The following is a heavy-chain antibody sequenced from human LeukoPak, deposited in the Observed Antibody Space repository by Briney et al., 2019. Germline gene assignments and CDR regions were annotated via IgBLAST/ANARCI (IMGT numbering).Heavy chain of an antibody. V-gene: IGHV1-18*01. CDR2: ITAYNGNI. Sequence: WMGWITAYNGNIKYAQKLQGRVTMTTDTSTSTAYIEVRSLRSDDTAVYYCARGGATTAIDYWGQGTQVTVSS. J-gene: IGHJ4*02. D-gene: IGHD4/OR15-4a*01. CDR3: ARGGATTAIDY.